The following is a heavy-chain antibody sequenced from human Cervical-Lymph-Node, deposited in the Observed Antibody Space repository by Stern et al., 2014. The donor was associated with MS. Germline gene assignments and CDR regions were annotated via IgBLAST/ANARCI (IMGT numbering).Heavy chain of an antibody. V-gene: IGHV3-74*02. J-gene: IGHJ4*02. CDR1: GFTFSSYW. CDR2: IKSDGSST. D-gene: IGHD3-16*01. Sequence: EVQLVESGGGSVQPGGSLRLSCEASGFTFSSYWMHWVRQAPGKGPVWVSRIKSDGSSTNYADSVKGRFTISRDNAKNTVYLQMNSLRADDTAVYHCAKYPRGGTLDDWGQGTLVTVSS. CDR3: AKYPRGGTLDD.